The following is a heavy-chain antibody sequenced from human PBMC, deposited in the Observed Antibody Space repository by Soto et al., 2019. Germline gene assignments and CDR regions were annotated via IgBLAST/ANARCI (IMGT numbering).Heavy chain of an antibody. CDR2: MNPDSGNT. D-gene: IGHD3-10*01. Sequence: ASVKVSCKASGYTFTSYDINWVRQATGQGPEWMGWMNPDSGNTGYVQKFQGRVTMTRNTAISTAYMELSSLRSEDTAVYYCARSVGGSNVNFDYWGQGTLVTVSS. V-gene: IGHV1-8*01. CDR3: ARSVGGSNVNFDY. CDR1: GYTFTSYD. J-gene: IGHJ4*02.